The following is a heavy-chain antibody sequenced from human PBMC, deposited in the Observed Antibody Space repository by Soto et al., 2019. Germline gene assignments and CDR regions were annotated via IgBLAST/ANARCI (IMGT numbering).Heavy chain of an antibody. CDR2: SNPNSGNT. Sequence: QVQLVQSGAEVKKPGASVKVSCKASGYTFPSYDINWVRQATGQGLEWMGWSNPNSGNTGYGQKFQGRVTMTSNTSINKAHMELSSLRSEDAAVYYCARSGRVGGTSYLYCMGVLGPVTTVTVSS. J-gene: IGHJ6*02. CDR3: ARSGRVGGTSYLYCMGV. V-gene: IGHV1-8*01. D-gene: IGHD1-26*01. CDR1: GYTFPSYD.